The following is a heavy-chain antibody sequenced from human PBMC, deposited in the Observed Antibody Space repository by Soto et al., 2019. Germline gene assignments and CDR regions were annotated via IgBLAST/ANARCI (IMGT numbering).Heavy chain of an antibody. Sequence: PGGSLRLSCAASGFTFDDYGMSWVRQTPGKGLEWVSGINWSGGSTGYADSVKGRVTISRDNAKNSLYLQMNSLRAEDTALYYCARMYYYDSSGYYQDYWGQGT. D-gene: IGHD3-22*01. CDR2: INWSGGST. CDR1: GFTFDDYG. V-gene: IGHV3-20*04. CDR3: ARMYYYDSSGYYQDY. J-gene: IGHJ4*02.